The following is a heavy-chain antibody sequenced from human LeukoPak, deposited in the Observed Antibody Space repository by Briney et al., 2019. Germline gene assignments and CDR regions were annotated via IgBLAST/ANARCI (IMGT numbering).Heavy chain of an antibody. Sequence: PGRSLRLSCAASGFTFSSYGMHWVRQAQGKGLEWVAVIWYDGSNKYYADSVKGRFTISRDNSKNTLYLQMNSLRAEDTAVYYCAKIVDTASNDAFDIWGQGTMVTVSS. CDR3: AKIVDTASNDAFDI. D-gene: IGHD5-18*01. V-gene: IGHV3-33*06. CDR1: GFTFSSYG. J-gene: IGHJ3*02. CDR2: IWYDGSNK.